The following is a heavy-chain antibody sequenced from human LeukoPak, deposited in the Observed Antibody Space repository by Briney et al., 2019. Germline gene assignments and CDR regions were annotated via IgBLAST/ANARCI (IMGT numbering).Heavy chain of an antibody. J-gene: IGHJ4*02. V-gene: IGHV4-39*07. D-gene: IGHD5-18*01. CDR2: IYYSGST. CDR1: GGSISSSSYY. Sequence: TSETLSLTCTVSGGSISSSSYYWGWIRQPPGKGLEWIGSIYYSGSTYYNPSLKSRVTISVDTSKNQFSLKLSSVTAADTAVYYCARGLKPQLWLEVGYFDYWGQGTLVTVSS. CDR3: ARGLKPQLWLEVGYFDY.